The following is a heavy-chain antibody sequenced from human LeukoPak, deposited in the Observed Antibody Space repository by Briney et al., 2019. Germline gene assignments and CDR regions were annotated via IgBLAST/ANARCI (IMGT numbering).Heavy chain of an antibody. Sequence: GRSLRLSCAVSGFTFSDYGMHWVRQAPGKGLEWVAATSHDGDKENYADSVKGRFTISRDNSKNTLYLQMNSLRAEDTAVYYCARTRTYYYDSSGYSKPTFDYWGQGTLVTVSS. D-gene: IGHD3-22*01. CDR3: ARTRTYYYDSSGYSKPTFDY. CDR2: TSHDGDKE. CDR1: GFTFSDYG. J-gene: IGHJ4*02. V-gene: IGHV3-30*03.